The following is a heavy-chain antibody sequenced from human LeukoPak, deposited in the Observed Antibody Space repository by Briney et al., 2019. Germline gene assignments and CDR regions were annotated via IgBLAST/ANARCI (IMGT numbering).Heavy chain of an antibody. CDR1: GYTFTGYY. CDR2: INPNSGGT. Sequence: GASVKVSCKASGYTFTGYYTHWVRQAPGQGLEWMGWINPNSGGTNYAQKFQGRVTMTRDTSISTAYMELSRLRSDDTAVYYCARGLSGADSWYGYYFDYWGQGTLVTVSS. J-gene: IGHJ4*02. D-gene: IGHD6-13*01. V-gene: IGHV1-2*02. CDR3: ARGLSGADSWYGYYFDY.